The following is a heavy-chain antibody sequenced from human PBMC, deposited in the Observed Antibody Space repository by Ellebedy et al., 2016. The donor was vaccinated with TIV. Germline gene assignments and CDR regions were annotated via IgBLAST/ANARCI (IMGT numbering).Heavy chain of an antibody. D-gene: IGHD3-10*01. CDR1: GGSISSGGYY. CDR2: IYYSGST. Sequence: SETLSLXXTVSGGSISSGGYYWSWIRQHPGKGLEWIGYIYYSGSTYYNPSLKSRVTISVDTSKNQFSLKLSSVTAADTAVYYCAKVTMVRGVIVPYYYYGMDVWGQGTTVTVSS. V-gene: IGHV4-31*03. J-gene: IGHJ6*02. CDR3: AKVTMVRGVIVPYYYYGMDV.